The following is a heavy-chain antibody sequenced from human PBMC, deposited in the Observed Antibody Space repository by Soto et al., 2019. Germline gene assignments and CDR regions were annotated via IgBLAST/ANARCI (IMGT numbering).Heavy chain of an antibody. CDR2: IYWDDDK. V-gene: IGHV2-5*02. J-gene: IGHJ5*01. CDR3: AHSTDTIMARDS. D-gene: IGHD5-18*01. CDR1: GFSLSTSGVG. Sequence: QITLKEAGPPLVKPTQTLTLTCTLSGFSLSTSGVGVGWIRQPPGSALEWLALIYWDDDKRYSPFLKSTLTITKDTFKNQGVLTMTNMAPVETATRYCAHSTDTIMARDSGGQGTLDTVSS.